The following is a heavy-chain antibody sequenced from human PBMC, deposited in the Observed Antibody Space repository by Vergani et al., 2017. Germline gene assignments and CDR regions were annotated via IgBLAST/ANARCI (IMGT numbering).Heavy chain of an antibody. CDR2: ISGSGGST. Sequence: EVQLLESGGGLVQPGGSLRLSCAASGFTFSSYAMSWVRQAPGKGLEWVSAISGSGGSTYYADPVKGRFTISRDNSKNTLYLQMNSLRAEDTAVYYCAKDSSSWYWYFDLWGRGTLVTVSS. V-gene: IGHV3-23*01. J-gene: IGHJ2*01. CDR1: GFTFSSYA. CDR3: AKDSSSWYWYFDL. D-gene: IGHD6-13*01.